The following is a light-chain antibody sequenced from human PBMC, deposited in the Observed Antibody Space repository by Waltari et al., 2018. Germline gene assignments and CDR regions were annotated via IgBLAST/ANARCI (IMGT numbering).Light chain of an antibody. V-gene: IGKV1-5*03. J-gene: IGKJ1*01. Sequence: DILMTQSPSTLSASVGDRVTITCRASQSISSWLAWYQQKPGKAPKLLIYKASSLETGFPSRFSGSGSGTEFTLTISNLQPDDFATYYCQQYNTYSTFGQGTKVEIK. CDR3: QQYNTYST. CDR1: QSISSW. CDR2: KAS.